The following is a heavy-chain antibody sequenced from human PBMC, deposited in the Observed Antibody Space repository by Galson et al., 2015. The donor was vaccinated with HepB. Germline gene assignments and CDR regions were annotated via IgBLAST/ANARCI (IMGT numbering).Heavy chain of an antibody. J-gene: IGHJ2*01. Sequence: SLRLSCAASGFTFRNYWMNWVRQAPGKGLEWVANIKRDGTEKFYVDSVKGRFTISRDNAKNSRYLQMNSLRAEDTAVYSCARDFRYCTSTNCPAFYFFDLWGRGTLVTVSS. CDR1: GFTFRNYW. CDR2: IKRDGTEK. D-gene: IGHD2-2*01. CDR3: ARDFRYCTSTNCPAFYFFDL. V-gene: IGHV3-7*01.